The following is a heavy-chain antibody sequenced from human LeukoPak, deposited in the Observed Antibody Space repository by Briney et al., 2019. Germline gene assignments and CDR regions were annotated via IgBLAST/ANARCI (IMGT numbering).Heavy chain of an antibody. CDR1: GFTFSSYA. J-gene: IGHJ6*02. CDR2: VNDSGST. Sequence: MTGGSLRLSCAASGFTFSSYAMSWVRQAPGKGLEWIGEVNDSGSTKYNPSLKSRVTISVDTSKNQFSLKLSSVTAADTAVCYCARGPKTTETTFKTFYYNAMDVWGQGTTVTVSS. V-gene: IGHV4-34*01. CDR3: ARGPKTTETTFKTFYYNAMDV. D-gene: IGHD4-17*01.